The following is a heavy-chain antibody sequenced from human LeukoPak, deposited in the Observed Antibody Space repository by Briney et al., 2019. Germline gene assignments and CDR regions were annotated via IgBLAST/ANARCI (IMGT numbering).Heavy chain of an antibody. CDR1: GYFFTDFP. J-gene: IGHJ4*02. Sequence: ASVKVSCKLSGYFFTDFPMHWVRQAPGRGLEWMGGFDPEDGKTIYAQKFQGRVTMTEDTTPDTAYMELNSLTSEDTAVYYCATGALFNFSMYYVRGGFDHWGQGTLVTVSS. CDR2: FDPEDGKT. CDR3: ATGALFNFSMYYVRGGFDH. D-gene: IGHD3-3*01. V-gene: IGHV1-24*01.